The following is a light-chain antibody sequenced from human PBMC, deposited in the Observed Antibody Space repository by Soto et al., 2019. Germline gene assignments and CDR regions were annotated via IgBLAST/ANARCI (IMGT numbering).Light chain of an antibody. V-gene: IGLV2-23*01. Sequence: QSALTQPASVSGSPGQSITISCTGTSSDVGGYKLVSWYQQHPGKAPKLIIYEDTKRPSGVSNRFSGSKSGNTASLTISGLQAEDEADYYCCSYAGTFWVFGGGTKLTVL. J-gene: IGLJ3*02. CDR1: SSDVGGYKL. CDR2: EDT. CDR3: CSYAGTFWV.